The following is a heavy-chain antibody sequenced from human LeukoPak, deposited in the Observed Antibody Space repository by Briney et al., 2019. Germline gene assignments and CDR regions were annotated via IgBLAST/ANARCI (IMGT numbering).Heavy chain of an antibody. J-gene: IGHJ4*02. D-gene: IGHD5-12*01. CDR3: ARDVNSGYYFDY. Sequence: QPGGSLRLSGTVSVFTFSNYDMNWVRQAPGKGLEWISYISSNSRTINYADSVRGRFTISRDNAKNSLYLQMNSLRDEDTAVYYCARDVNSGYYFDYWGQGILVTVSS. CDR1: VFTFSNYD. CDR2: ISSNSRTI. V-gene: IGHV3-48*02.